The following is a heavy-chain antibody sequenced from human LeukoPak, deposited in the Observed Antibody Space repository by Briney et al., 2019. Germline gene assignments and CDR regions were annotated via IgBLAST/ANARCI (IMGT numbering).Heavy chain of an antibody. V-gene: IGHV4-59*01. CDR2: IYYSGST. D-gene: IGHD1-14*01. Sequence: PSETLSLTCTVSGGSISSYYWSWIRQPPGKGLEWIGYIYYSGSTNYNPSLKSRVTISVDTSKNQFSLKLSSVTAADTAVYYCARAALEPEYFDYWGQGTLVTVSS. CDR3: ARAALEPEYFDY. J-gene: IGHJ4*02. CDR1: GGSISSYY.